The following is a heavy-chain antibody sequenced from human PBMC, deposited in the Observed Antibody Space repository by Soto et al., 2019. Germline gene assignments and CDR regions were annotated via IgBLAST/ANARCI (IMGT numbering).Heavy chain of an antibody. CDR2: ISSSSTI. CDR3: ARIGITSHWLDP. D-gene: IGHD1-20*01. Sequence: RHDCRVWDESITRWSLNRHSKTPGKGLEWVSYISSSSTIYYADSVKGRFTISRDNAKNSLYLQMNSLRAGDTAVYYCARIGITSHWLDPWGQGTLVTVSS. CDR1: DESITRWS. V-gene: IGHV3-48*04. J-gene: IGHJ5*02.